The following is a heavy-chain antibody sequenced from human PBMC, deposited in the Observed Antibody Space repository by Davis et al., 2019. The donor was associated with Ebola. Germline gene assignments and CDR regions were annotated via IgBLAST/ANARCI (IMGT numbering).Heavy chain of an antibody. V-gene: IGHV3-72*01. Sequence: GESLKISCAASGFSFSDHYMDWFRQAPGKGLEWVGRIRSKSASYTTEYAASVKGRLTVSRDDSQNSLYLQMNSLKSEDTAVYFCARDSRSYSFDYWGQGTLVTVSS. CDR1: GFSFSDHY. CDR2: IRSKSASYTT. CDR3: ARDSRSYSFDY. J-gene: IGHJ4*02. D-gene: IGHD1-26*01.